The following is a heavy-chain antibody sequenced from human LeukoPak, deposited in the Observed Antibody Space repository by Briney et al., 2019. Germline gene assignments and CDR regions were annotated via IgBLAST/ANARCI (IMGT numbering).Heavy chain of an antibody. V-gene: IGHV1-2*02. D-gene: IGHD3-10*01. CDR3: ARGPYGSGSDWFDP. CDR1: GYTFTGYY. J-gene: IGHJ5*02. CDR2: INPNSGGT. Sequence: ASVKVSCKASGYTFTGYYMHWVRQAPGQGLEWMGWINPNSGGTNYAQKFQGRVTMTRDTSISTAYMELSRLRSDDTAVYYCARGPYGSGSDWFDPWGQGTLVTASS.